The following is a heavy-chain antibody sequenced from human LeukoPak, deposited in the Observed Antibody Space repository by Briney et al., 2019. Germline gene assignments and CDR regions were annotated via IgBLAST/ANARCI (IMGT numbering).Heavy chain of an antibody. Sequence: KPSETLSLTCTVSAGSISSYYWSWIRQPPGRGLEWIGYIYYRVTSDYNPSLKSRVTMSVDMSTRQISLKLSSVTAADTAVYYCARAVGGDGSGSLWGPGTLVTVSS. CDR3: ARAVGGDGSGSL. CDR2: IYYRVTS. D-gene: IGHD3-10*01. V-gene: IGHV4-59*01. CDR1: AGSISSYY. J-gene: IGHJ4*02.